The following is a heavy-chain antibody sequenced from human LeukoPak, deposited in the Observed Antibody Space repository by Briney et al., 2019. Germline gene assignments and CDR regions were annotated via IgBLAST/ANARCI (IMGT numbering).Heavy chain of an antibody. CDR3: ARDVHRAFDV. CDR1: GGSISSSSYY. V-gene: IGHV4-39*07. J-gene: IGHJ3*01. CDR2: IYYSGST. Sequence: SETLSLTCTVSGGSISSSSYYWGWIRQPPGKGLEWIGSIYYSGSTYYNPSLKSRVTISVDTSKNQFSLRLSSLTAADTAIYYCARDVHRAFDVWGQGTMVTVSS.